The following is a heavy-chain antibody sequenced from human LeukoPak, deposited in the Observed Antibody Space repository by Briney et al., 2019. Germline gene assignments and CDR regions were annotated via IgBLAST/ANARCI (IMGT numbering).Heavy chain of an antibody. CDR3: ARVVWLQFAYFDY. D-gene: IGHD5-24*01. Sequence: SETLSLTCTVSGYSISSGYYWGWIRQPPGKGLEWIGSIYHSGSTYYNPSLKSRVTISVDRSKNQFSLKLSSVTAADTAVYYCARVVWLQFAYFDYWGQGTLVTVSS. V-gene: IGHV4-38-2*02. CDR2: IYHSGST. J-gene: IGHJ4*02. CDR1: GYSISSGYY.